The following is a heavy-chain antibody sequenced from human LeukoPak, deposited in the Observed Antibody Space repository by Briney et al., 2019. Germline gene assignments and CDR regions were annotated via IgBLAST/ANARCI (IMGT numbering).Heavy chain of an antibody. CDR1: GLTFSSYA. D-gene: IGHD1-26*01. CDR2: ISGSGGST. V-gene: IGHV3-23*01. CDR3: ATLDSGSDYFDY. J-gene: IGHJ4*02. Sequence: GGSLRLSCAASGLTFSSYAMSWVRQAPGKGLEWVSAISGSGGSTYYADSVKGRFTISRDNSKNTPYLQMNSLRAEDTAVYYCATLDSGSDYFDYWGQGTLVTVSS.